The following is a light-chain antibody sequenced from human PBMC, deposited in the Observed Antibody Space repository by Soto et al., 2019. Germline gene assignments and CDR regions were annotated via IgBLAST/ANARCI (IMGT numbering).Light chain of an antibody. Sequence: DIQMTQYTSSLSAFVGDSVTITCRASQSISTSLNCFQQKPGKAPNLLIYSASSFQSGVPSRFSGTASGPDFTLTISSLQPGDFASYSCQQNYICPWTCGQGTKVDIK. J-gene: IGKJ1*01. CDR1: QSISTS. V-gene: IGKV1-39*01. CDR2: SAS. CDR3: QQNYICPWT.